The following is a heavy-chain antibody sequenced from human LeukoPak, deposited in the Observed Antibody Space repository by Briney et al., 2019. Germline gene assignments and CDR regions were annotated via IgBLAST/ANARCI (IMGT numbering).Heavy chain of an antibody. CDR2: ISYDGSNK. CDR1: GFTFSSYG. D-gene: IGHD2-15*01. V-gene: IGHV3-30*03. J-gene: IGHJ4*02. Sequence: GGSLRLSCAASGFTFSSYGMHWVRQAPGKGLEWVAVISYDGSNKYYADCVKGRFTISRDNSKNTLYLQMNSLRAEDTAVYYCSSLLGYCSGGSCYYFDYWGQGTLVTVSS. CDR3: SSLLGYCSGGSCYYFDY.